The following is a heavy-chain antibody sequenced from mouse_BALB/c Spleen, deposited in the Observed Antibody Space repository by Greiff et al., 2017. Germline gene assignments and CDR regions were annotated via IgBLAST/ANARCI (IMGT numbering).Heavy chain of an antibody. CDR1: GFTFSSFG. CDR3: ARSPRGNYVDY. Sequence: DVMLVESGGGLVQPGGSRKLSCAASGFTFSSFGMHWVRQAPEKGLEWVAYISSGSSTIYYADTVKGRFTISRDNPKNTLFLQMTSLRSEDTAMYYCARSPRGNYVDYWGQGTSVTVSS. D-gene: IGHD2-1*01. V-gene: IGHV5-17*02. CDR2: ISSGSSTI. J-gene: IGHJ4*01.